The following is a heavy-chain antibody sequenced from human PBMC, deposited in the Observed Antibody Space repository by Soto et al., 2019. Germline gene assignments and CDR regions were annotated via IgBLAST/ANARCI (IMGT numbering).Heavy chain of an antibody. Sequence: QVQLQESGPGLVKPSETLSLTCTVPGGSISSYYWSWIRQPPGKGLEWIGYIYYSGSTNYNPSLKSRVTISVDTSTNQFSLKLSSVTAADTAVYYCARQQWLVLNAFDIWGQGTMVTVSS. CDR3: ARQQWLVLNAFDI. J-gene: IGHJ3*02. V-gene: IGHV4-59*01. CDR1: GGSISSYY. D-gene: IGHD6-19*01. CDR2: IYYSGST.